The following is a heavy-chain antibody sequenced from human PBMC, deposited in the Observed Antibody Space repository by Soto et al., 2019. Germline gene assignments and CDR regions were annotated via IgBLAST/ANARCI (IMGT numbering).Heavy chain of an antibody. CDR3: ARGLDSLSYY. V-gene: IGHV3-33*01. D-gene: IGHD2-15*01. CDR1: GFTFSSYG. CDR2: IWYDGSNK. Sequence: QVQLVESGGGVVQPGRSLRLSCAASGFTFSSYGMHWVRQAPGKGLEWVADIWYDGSNKYYADSVKGRFTISRDNSKNTLYLQMNSLRAEDTAVYYCARGLDSLSYYWGQGTLVTVSS. J-gene: IGHJ4*02.